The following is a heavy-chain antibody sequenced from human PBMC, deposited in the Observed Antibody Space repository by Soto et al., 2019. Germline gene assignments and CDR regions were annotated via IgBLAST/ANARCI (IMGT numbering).Heavy chain of an antibody. J-gene: IGHJ5*02. D-gene: IGHD3-10*01. CDR1: GGTFSSYA. Sequence: QVPLVQSGAEVKKPGSSVTVSCKASGGTFSSYAIHWVRQAPGQGLEWMGGIIPMYGPAKYAQRFQGRVTITADESTTTVYMELTRLTSQDTAVYYCARVTSMVRGVIDTWFDPWGHGTLVTVSS. V-gene: IGHV1-69*01. CDR2: IIPMYGPA. CDR3: ARVTSMVRGVIDTWFDP.